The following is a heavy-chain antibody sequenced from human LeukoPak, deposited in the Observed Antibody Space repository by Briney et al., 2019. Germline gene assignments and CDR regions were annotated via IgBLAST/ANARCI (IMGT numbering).Heavy chain of an antibody. CDR2: INEDATTI. D-gene: IGHD3-16*01. CDR3: VRDLILVWTPGDDFDF. Sequence: PGGSLRLSCAASGFAFSAYWMHWVRQAPGKGLEWVSRINEDATTITYADSVKGRFIISRDNSKKSLYLQMNNLRAEDTAVYYCVRDLILVWTPGDDFDFWGQGTLVSVSS. V-gene: IGHV3-74*01. CDR1: GFAFSAYW. J-gene: IGHJ4*02.